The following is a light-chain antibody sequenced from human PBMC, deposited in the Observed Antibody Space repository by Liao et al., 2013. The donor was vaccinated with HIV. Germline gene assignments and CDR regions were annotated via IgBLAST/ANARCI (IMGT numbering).Light chain of an antibody. V-gene: IGLV3-1*01. CDR1: KLGEKY. Sequence: SYELTQPPSVSVSPGQTASITCSGHKLGEKYASWYQQKPGQSPVLVIYEDNKRPSGIPERFSGSNSGNTATLTISGTQAMDEADYYCQTWDSSNMIFGGGTKLTVL. CDR2: EDN. J-gene: IGLJ2*01. CDR3: QTWDSSNMI.